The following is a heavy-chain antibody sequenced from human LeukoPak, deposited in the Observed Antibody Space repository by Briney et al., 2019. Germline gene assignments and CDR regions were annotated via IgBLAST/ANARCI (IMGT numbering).Heavy chain of an antibody. V-gene: IGHV4-4*07. CDR2: IHTSGSG. CDR1: GTSISIYY. D-gene: IGHD5-18*01. Sequence: SETLSLTCTVSGTSISIYYWSWIRQPAGKGLEWIGRIHTSGSGNYSPSLKSRVTMSVDTSKNQFSLKLSSVTAADTAVYYCARDRGYSYGYWYFDLWGRGTLVTVSS. J-gene: IGHJ2*01. CDR3: ARDRGYSYGYWYFDL.